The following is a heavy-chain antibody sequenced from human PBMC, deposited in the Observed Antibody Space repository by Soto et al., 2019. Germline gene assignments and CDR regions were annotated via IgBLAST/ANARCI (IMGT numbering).Heavy chain of an antibody. CDR1: GGTFSSYA. CDR3: ARNTYHPKYCSSTSCYTGWFDP. V-gene: IGHV1-69*13. J-gene: IGHJ5*02. D-gene: IGHD2-2*02. Sequence: GASVKVFCKASGGTFSSYAISWVRQAPGQGLEWMGGIIPIFGTANYAQKFQGRVTITADESTSTAYMELSSLRSEDTAVYYCARNTYHPKYCSSTSCYTGWFDPWGQGTLVTVSS. CDR2: IIPIFGTA.